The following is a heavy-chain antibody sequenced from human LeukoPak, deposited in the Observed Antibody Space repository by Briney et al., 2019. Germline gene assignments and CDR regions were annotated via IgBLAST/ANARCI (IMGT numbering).Heavy chain of an antibody. Sequence: PGVSLRLSCAASGFTFSSYGMHWVRQAPGKGLDWVAVISYDGSNNYYADSVKGRFTISRDNSKNTLYLQLNSLRAEDTAVYHCARESYYYDASGYQRSLPGDYWGQGTLVTVSS. CDR3: ARESYYYDASGYQRSLPGDY. CDR2: ISYDGSNN. V-gene: IGHV3-30*03. D-gene: IGHD3-22*01. CDR1: GFTFSSYG. J-gene: IGHJ4*02.